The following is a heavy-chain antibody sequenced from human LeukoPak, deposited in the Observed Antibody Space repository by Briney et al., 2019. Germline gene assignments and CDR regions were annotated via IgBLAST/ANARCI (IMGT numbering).Heavy chain of an antibody. CDR2: ISDIVSRT. Sequence: GGTLRLSCAASGFTFSNYVMSWVRQAPGKGLEWVSSISDIVSRTYYADSVEGRFTISRDNAKHSLYPQMSSLRAEDRAVYSCARSFGGYSYGYVDYWGQGTLVTVSS. CDR1: GFTFSNYV. J-gene: IGHJ4*02. D-gene: IGHD5-18*01. V-gene: IGHV3-23*01. CDR3: ARSFGGYSYGYVDY.